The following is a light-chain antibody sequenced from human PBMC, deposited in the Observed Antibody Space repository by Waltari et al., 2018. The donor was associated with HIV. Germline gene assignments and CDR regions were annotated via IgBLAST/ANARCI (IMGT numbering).Light chain of an antibody. CDR2: EVS. CDR3: SSYTSSNAYVV. Sequence: QSALTQPASVSGSPGQSITISCPGTSSDVGAYNFVSWYQQYPAKAPKLMIYEVSNRTAGVSDRFSGSKSDNAASLTISGLQAEDEADYYCSSYTSSNAYVVFGGGTKLTVL. V-gene: IGLV2-14*01. J-gene: IGLJ2*01. CDR1: SSDVGAYNF.